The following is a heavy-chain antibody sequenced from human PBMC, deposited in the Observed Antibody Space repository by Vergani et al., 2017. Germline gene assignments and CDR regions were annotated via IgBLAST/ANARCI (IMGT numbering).Heavy chain of an antibody. CDR3: TRESGCSGGSCYSDY. D-gene: IGHD2-15*01. Sequence: EVQLMESGGGLVQPGGSLRLSCAASGFTFGDYAMSWVRQAPGKGLEWVGFIRSKAYGGTTEYAASVKGRFTISRDDSKSIAYLQMNSLKTEDTAVYYCTRESGCSGGSCYSDYWGQGTLVTVSS. V-gene: IGHV3-49*04. CDR1: GFTFGDYA. CDR2: IRSKAYGGTT. J-gene: IGHJ4*02.